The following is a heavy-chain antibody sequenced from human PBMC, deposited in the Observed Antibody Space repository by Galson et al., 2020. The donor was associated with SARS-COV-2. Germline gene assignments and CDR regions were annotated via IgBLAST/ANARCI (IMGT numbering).Heavy chain of an antibody. CDR3: AREGGGAAAGSDGFDH. D-gene: IGHD6-13*01. V-gene: IGHV3-23*01. J-gene: IGHJ4*02. Sequence: QAGGSLRLSCAASGFPFGSYAMSWVRPAPGMGLEWVSTTGSDTSTYYADSVKGRFTISRDNSKNTLFLQMNSLRAEDTALYYCAREGGGAAAGSDGFDHWGQGTLVTVSS. CDR1: GFPFGSYA. CDR2: TGSDTST.